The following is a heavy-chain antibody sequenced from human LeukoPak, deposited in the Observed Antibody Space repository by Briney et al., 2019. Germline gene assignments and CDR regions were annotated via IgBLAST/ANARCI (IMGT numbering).Heavy chain of an antibody. CDR2: IYSSGST. Sequence: SETLSLTXTVSGGSISSYYWSWIRQPAGKGLEWIGRIYSSGSTNYNPSLKSRVTMSVDTSKNQFSLKLSSVTAADTAVYYCARGRRSSTSNTTNWFDPWGQGTLVTVSS. CDR3: ARGRRSSTSNTTNWFDP. CDR1: GGSISSYY. J-gene: IGHJ5*02. D-gene: IGHD2-2*01. V-gene: IGHV4-4*07.